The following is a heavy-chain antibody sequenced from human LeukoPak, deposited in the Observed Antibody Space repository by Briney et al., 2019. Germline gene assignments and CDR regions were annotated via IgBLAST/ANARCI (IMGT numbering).Heavy chain of an antibody. CDR3: ARDPRVGYCSSSNCQWGYKYFDS. CDR2: IKHDGSEN. Sequence: PGGSLRLSCVASGFTFSSHWMNWVRQAPGKGLEWVANIKHDGSENYYVDSVKGRFTISRDNAKNSLFLQMNSLRAEDTAVYYCARDPRVGYCSSSNCQWGYKYFDSLGQRTLVILSA. CDR1: GFTFSSHW. V-gene: IGHV3-7*01. J-gene: IGHJ4*02. D-gene: IGHD2-2*01.